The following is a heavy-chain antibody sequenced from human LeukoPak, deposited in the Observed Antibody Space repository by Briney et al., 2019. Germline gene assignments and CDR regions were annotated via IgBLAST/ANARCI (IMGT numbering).Heavy chain of an antibody. CDR2: INPNSGGT. D-gene: IGHD3-10*01. CDR1: GYTFTGYY. J-gene: IGHJ4*02. V-gene: IGHV1-2*06. Sequence: GASVKVSCKXSGYTFTGYYMHWVRQAPGQGLEWMGRINPNSGGTNYAQNFQGRVTMTRDTSISTAYMELSRLRSDDTAVYYCARVGYYGSGSYLSYWGRGTLVTVSS. CDR3: ARVGYYGSGSYLSY.